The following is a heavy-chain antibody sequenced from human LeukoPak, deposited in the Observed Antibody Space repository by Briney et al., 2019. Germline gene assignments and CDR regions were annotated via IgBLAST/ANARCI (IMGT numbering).Heavy chain of an antibody. V-gene: IGHV1-2*02. CDR2: INPNSGGT. CDR1: GYTFTGYY. Sequence: ASVKVSCKASGYTFTGYYMHWVRQAPGQGLEWMGWINPNSGGTNYAQKFQGRVTMTRDTSISTAYMELSRLRSDDTAVYYCATLSVLYCGGDCWGQGTLVTVPS. CDR3: ATLSVLYCGGDC. J-gene: IGHJ4*02. D-gene: IGHD2-21*01.